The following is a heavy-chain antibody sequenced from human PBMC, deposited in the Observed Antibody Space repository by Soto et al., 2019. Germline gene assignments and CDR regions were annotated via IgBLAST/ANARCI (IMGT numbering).Heavy chain of an antibody. CDR2: ISAYNGNT. J-gene: IGHJ5*02. D-gene: IGHD2-2*02. CDR1: GYTFTSYG. CDR3: ARDFVVVPAAIGWFDP. V-gene: IGHV1-18*01. Sequence: ASVKVSCKASGYTFTSYGISWVRQAPGQGLEWMGWISAYNGNTNYAQKLQGRVTMTTDTSTSTAYMELRSLRSDDTAVYYCARDFVVVPAAIGWFDPWGQGTLVTVS.